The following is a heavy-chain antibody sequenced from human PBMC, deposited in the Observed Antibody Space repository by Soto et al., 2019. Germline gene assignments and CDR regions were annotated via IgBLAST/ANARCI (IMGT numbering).Heavy chain of an antibody. Sequence: GASVKVSCKASGYTFTSYYMHWVRQDPGQGLEWMGIINPSGGSTSYAQKFQGRVTMTRDTSTSTVYMELSSLRSEDTAVYYCAREIVLMGYAIERPSPNGMDVWGQGTTVTVSS. CDR1: GYTFTSYY. V-gene: IGHV1-46*01. J-gene: IGHJ6*02. CDR2: INPSGGST. D-gene: IGHD2-8*01. CDR3: AREIVLMGYAIERPSPNGMDV.